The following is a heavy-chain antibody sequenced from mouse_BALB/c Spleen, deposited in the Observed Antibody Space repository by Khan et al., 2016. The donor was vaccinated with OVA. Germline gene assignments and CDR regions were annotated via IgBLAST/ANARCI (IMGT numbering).Heavy chain of an antibody. J-gene: IGHJ4*01. CDR3: ASELGRYYAMDY. CDR2: ISYSDTT. Sequence: VQLQESGPGLVKPSQSLSLTCTVTGYSITSDYAWNWIRQFPGNKLEWMGYISYSDTTTYNPSLKSRISITRDTSKNQFFLHLNSVTTEDTATYYWASELGRYYAMDYWGQGTSVTVSS. CDR1: GYSITSDYA. V-gene: IGHV3-2*02. D-gene: IGHD4-1*01.